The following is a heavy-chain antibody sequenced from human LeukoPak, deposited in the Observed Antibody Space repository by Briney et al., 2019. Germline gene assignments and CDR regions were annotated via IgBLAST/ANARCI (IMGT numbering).Heavy chain of an antibody. J-gene: IGHJ4*02. Sequence: PSETLSLTCAVYGGSFSGYYWSWIRQPPGKGLEWIGEINHSGSTNYNPSLKSRVTISVDTSKNQFSLKLSSVTAADTAVYYCARGYDYYDSSGYPRAPFDYWGQGTLVTVSS. V-gene: IGHV4-34*01. CDR2: INHSGST. CDR3: ARGYDYYDSSGYPRAPFDY. D-gene: IGHD3-22*01. CDR1: GGSFSGYY.